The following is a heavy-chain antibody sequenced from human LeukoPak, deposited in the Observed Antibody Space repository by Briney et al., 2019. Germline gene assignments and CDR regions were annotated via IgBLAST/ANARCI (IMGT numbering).Heavy chain of an antibody. CDR3: AKNSAYDRSLGYYSYYMDV. CDR2: IKQDGSEE. Sequence: GGSLRLSCAASGFTFSSYWMTWVRQAPGKGLEWVANIKQDGSEEYYVDSVKGRFTISRDNSNNMVYLQMNSLRGEDTAVYYCAKNSAYDRSLGYYSYYMDVWGKGTTVTVSS. D-gene: IGHD5-12*01. J-gene: IGHJ6*03. CDR1: GFTFSSYW. V-gene: IGHV3-7*03.